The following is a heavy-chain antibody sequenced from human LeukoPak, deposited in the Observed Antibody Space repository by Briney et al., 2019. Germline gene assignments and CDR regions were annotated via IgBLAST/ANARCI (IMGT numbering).Heavy chain of an antibody. Sequence: GESLKIFCKGSGYSFTSYWISWVRQMPGKGLEWMGRIDPSDSYTNYSPSFQGHVTISADKSISTAYLQWSSLRASDTAMYYCARQLDRVSVQWYAFDIWGQGTMVTVSS. CDR1: GYSFTSYW. CDR2: IDPSDSYT. V-gene: IGHV5-10-1*01. D-gene: IGHD2-8*01. CDR3: ARQLDRVSVQWYAFDI. J-gene: IGHJ3*02.